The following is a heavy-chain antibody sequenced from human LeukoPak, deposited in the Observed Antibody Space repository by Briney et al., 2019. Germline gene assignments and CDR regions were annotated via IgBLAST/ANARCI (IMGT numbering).Heavy chain of an antibody. J-gene: IGHJ4*02. D-gene: IGHD3-22*01. CDR1: GGTFSSYA. Sequence: ASVKVSCKASGGTFSSYAMSWVRQAPGKGLEWVSAISRSGGSTYYADSVKGRFTISRDNSKNTLYLQMNSLRAEDTAVYYCAKDFPFYYDSSGYYNWGQGTLVTVSS. CDR2: ISRSGGST. CDR3: AKDFPFYYDSSGYYN. V-gene: IGHV3-23*01.